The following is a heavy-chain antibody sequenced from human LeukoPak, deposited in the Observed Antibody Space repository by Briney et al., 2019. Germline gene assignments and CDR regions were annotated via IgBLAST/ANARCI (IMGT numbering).Heavy chain of an antibody. CDR1: GFTFSSYS. CDR3: ARDLFEVPAPFDY. V-gene: IGHV3-21*01. D-gene: IGHD2-2*01. Sequence: GGSLRPSCAASGFTFSSYSMNWVRQAPGKGLEWVSSISSSSSYIYYADSVKGRFTISRDNAKNSLYLQMNSLRAEDTAVYYCARDLFEVPAPFDYWGQGTLVTVSS. J-gene: IGHJ4*02. CDR2: ISSSSSYI.